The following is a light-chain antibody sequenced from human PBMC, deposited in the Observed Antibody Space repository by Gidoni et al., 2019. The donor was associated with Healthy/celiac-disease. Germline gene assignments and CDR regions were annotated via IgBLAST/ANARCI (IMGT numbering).Light chain of an antibody. CDR3: KSYDSSNQRVV. Sequence: NFMLTQPHSVSESPGKTVTISCTGSSGSIASNYVQWYQQRPGSAPTTVIYEDNQSPSGVPDRFSGSIDSSSNSAPLTISGLKTEDEADYYCKSYDSSNQRVVFGGGTKLTVL. J-gene: IGLJ2*01. CDR2: EDN. V-gene: IGLV6-57*02. CDR1: SGSIASNY.